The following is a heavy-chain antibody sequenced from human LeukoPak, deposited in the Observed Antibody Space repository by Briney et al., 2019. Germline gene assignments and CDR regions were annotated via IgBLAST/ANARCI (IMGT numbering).Heavy chain of an antibody. CDR2: IYYSGST. V-gene: IGHV4-59*01. D-gene: IGHD6-13*01. J-gene: IGHJ4*02. CDR1: GGSISSYY. Sequence: PSETLSLTCTVSGGSISSYYWSWIRQPPGKELEWIGYIYYSGSTNYNPSLKSRVTISVDTSKNQFSLKLSSVTAADTAVYYCARVGSSWRYFDYGGQGTLVTVSS. CDR3: ARVGSSWRYFDY.